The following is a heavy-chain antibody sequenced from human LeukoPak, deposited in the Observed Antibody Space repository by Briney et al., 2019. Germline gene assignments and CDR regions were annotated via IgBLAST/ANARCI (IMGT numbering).Heavy chain of an antibody. Sequence: SETLSLTCTVSGGSISSGGYYWSWIRQHPGKALEWIGYIYYSGSTYYNPSLKSRVTISVDTSKNQFSLKLSSVTAADTAVYYCARVPRGGDYYDSSGYYPGSAFDIWGQGTMVTVSS. J-gene: IGHJ3*02. D-gene: IGHD3-22*01. CDR2: IYYSGST. CDR3: ARVPRGGDYYDSSGYYPGSAFDI. V-gene: IGHV4-31*03. CDR1: GGSISSGGYY.